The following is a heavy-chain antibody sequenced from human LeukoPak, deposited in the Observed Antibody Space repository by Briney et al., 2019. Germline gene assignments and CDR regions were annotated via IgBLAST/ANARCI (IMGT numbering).Heavy chain of an antibody. J-gene: IGHJ5*02. CDR1: GFTFSSYA. D-gene: IGHD2-15*01. CDR2: ISYDGSNK. Sequence: GGSLRLSCAASGFTFSSYAMHWVRQAPGKGLEWVAVISYDGSNKYYADSVKGRFTISRDNSKNTLYLQMNSLRAEDTAVYYCAREYGGYCSGGSCYSGWFDPWGQGTLVTVSS. CDR3: AREYGGYCSGGSCYSGWFDP. V-gene: IGHV3-30-3*01.